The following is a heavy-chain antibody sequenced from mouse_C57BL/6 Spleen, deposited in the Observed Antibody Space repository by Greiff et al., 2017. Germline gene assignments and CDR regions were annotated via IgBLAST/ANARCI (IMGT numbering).Heavy chain of an antibody. Sequence: QVQLKQPGAELVKPGASVKVSCKASGYTFTSYWMHWVKQRPGQGLEWIGRIHPSDSDTNYNQKFKGKATLTVDKSSSTAYMQLSSLTSEDSAVYYCARRTGAQSPMDYWGQGTSVTVSS. J-gene: IGHJ4*01. CDR1: GYTFTSYW. V-gene: IGHV1-74*01. CDR2: IHPSDSDT. CDR3: ARRTGAQSPMDY. D-gene: IGHD3-2*02.